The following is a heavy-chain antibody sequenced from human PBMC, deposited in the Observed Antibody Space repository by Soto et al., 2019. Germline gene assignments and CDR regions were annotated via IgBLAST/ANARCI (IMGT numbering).Heavy chain of an antibody. Sequence: QLQLQESGPGLVKPSQTLSLSCSVSGVSVTTNGHYLNWVRQRPGRGLEWIGYIDSSGTTYYNPSLNTRLAMSVEPSTSQISLNLTSVTAADTALSFCAFGMFMDVWGRGTAVTVSA. V-gene: IGHV4-31*03. J-gene: IGHJ6*04. D-gene: IGHD3-10*02. CDR2: IDSSGTT. CDR1: GVSVTTNGHY. CDR3: AFGMFMDV.